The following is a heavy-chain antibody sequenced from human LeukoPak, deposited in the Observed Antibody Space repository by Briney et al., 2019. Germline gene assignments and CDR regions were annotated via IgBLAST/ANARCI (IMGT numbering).Heavy chain of an antibody. J-gene: IGHJ6*02. CDR2: IIPILGIA. CDR3: ARDAGFRSPRHYYYDMDV. Sequence: GASVKVSCKASGGTFSSYTISWVRQAPGQGLEWMGRIIPILGIANYAQKFQGRVTITADKSTSTAYMELSSLRSEDTAVYYCARDAGFRSPRHYYYDMDVWGQGTTVTVSS. CDR1: GGTFSSYT. V-gene: IGHV1-69*04.